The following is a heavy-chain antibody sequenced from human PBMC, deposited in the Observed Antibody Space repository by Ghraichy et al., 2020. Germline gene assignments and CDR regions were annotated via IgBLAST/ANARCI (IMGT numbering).Heavy chain of an antibody. CDR3: ARGQDYGDYLDC. CDR2: ISTTGIT. CDR1: GGSISTYY. V-gene: IGHV4-4*07. J-gene: IGHJ4*02. D-gene: IGHD4-17*01. Sequence: SETLYLTCTVSGGSISTYYWSWIRQPAGKGLEWIGRISTTGITNYNPSLKSRVTMSIDTSKSQFSLRLSSVTAADTAVYYCARGQDYGDYLDCWGQGTLLTVSS.